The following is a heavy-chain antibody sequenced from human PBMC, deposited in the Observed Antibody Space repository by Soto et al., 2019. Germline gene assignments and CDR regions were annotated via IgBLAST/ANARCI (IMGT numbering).Heavy chain of an antibody. CDR3: ARGRYCLTGRCFPNWFDS. CDR1: GDTISNLDYF. J-gene: IGHJ5*01. V-gene: IGHV4-30-4*01. CDR2: IYKSATT. D-gene: IGHD7-27*01. Sequence: SETLSLTCSVSGDTISNLDYFWAWIRQPPGQALEYIGYIYKSATTYYNPSFESRVAISVDTSKSQFSLNVTSVTAADTAVYFCARGRYCLTGRCFPNWFDSWGQGALVTVSS.